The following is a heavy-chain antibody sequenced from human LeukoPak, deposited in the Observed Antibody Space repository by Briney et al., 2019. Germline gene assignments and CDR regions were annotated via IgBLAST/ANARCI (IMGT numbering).Heavy chain of an antibody. CDR3: ASSQGSSEEVGSFDY. Sequence: GGSLRLFCAASGFTFGSYAMSWVRQAPGKGLEWVSVISGSGGSTYYADSVKGRFTISRDNSKNTLYLQMNSLRAEDTAVYYCASSQGSSEEVGSFDYWGQGTLVTVSS. D-gene: IGHD2-2*01. CDR1: GFTFGSYA. CDR2: ISGSGGST. J-gene: IGHJ4*02. V-gene: IGHV3-23*01.